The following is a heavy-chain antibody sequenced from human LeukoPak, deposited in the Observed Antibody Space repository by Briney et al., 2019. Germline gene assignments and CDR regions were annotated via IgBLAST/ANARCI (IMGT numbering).Heavy chain of an antibody. CDR1: GFTVSSNY. Sequence: GGSLRLSCAASGFTVSSNYMSWVRQAPGKGLEWVSSISSSSSYIYYADSVKGRFTISRDNAKNSLYLQMNSLRAEDTAVYYCAREAEYYGSGSYVAWGQGTLVTVSS. CDR2: ISSSSSYI. J-gene: IGHJ5*02. D-gene: IGHD3-10*01. CDR3: AREAEYYGSGSYVA. V-gene: IGHV3-21*01.